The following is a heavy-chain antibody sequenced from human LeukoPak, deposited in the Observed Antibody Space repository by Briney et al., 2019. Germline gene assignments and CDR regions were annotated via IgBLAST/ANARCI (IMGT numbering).Heavy chain of an antibody. CDR3: SCDGAYGSGSSPPYYYYMDV. CDR2: INYDGSDK. J-gene: IGHJ6*03. V-gene: IGHV3-30*02. CDR1: GFTFDDYG. Sequence: GGSLRLSCAASGFTFDDYGMSWVRQAPGKGLEWVTFINYDGSDKYYADSVKGRFTISRDNSKNTLYLEMNSLRVEDTAVYYCSCDGAYGSGSSPPYYYYMDVWGKGTTVTVSS. D-gene: IGHD3-10*01.